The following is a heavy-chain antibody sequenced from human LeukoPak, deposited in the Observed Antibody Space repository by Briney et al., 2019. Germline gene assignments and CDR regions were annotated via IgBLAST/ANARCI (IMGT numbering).Heavy chain of an antibody. Sequence: GGSLRLSCAASGFTFTTYPMSWVRQAPGKGLEWVSAISASGGGTYYADSVKGRFTISRDNSRGTVFLQMSSLRAEDTAVYHCARFGYVAAVDVWGQGTPVTVSS. CDR2: ISASGGGT. CDR1: GFTFTTYP. D-gene: IGHD2-15*01. CDR3: ARFGYVAAVDV. J-gene: IGHJ4*02. V-gene: IGHV3-23*01.